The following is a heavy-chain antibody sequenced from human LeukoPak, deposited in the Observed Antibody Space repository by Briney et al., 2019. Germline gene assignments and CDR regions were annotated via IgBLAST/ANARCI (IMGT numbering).Heavy chain of an antibody. V-gene: IGHV1-18*01. D-gene: IGHD6-13*01. CDR3: ARDQIRYSSSWYARFDP. J-gene: IGHJ5*02. Sequence: ASVKVSCKASGYTFTSYGISWLRQAPGQRLEWMGWISAYNGNTNYAQKLQGRVTMTTDTSTSTAYMELRTLRSDDTAVYYCARDQIRYSSSWYARFDPWGQGTLVTVSS. CDR2: ISAYNGNT. CDR1: GYTFTSYG.